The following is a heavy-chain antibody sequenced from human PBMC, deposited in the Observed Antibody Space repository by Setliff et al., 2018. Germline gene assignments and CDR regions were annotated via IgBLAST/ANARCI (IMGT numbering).Heavy chain of an antibody. J-gene: IGHJ4*02. CDR3: ARSWRAGALNHFDY. D-gene: IGHD3-3*01. Sequence: ASVKVSCKTSGYTFTNFGISWVRQAPGQGLEWMGWIGVYNYNTIYAQKFQGRVTMTTDTSTTTAYMELKSLRSDDTAVYYCARSWRAGALNHFDYWGQGSRVTVSS. V-gene: IGHV1-18*01. CDR1: GYTFTNFG. CDR2: IGVYNYNT.